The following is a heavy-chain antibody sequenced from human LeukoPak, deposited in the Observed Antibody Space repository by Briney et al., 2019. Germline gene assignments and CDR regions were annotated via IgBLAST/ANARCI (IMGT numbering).Heavy chain of an antibody. CDR2: ISSSGSTI. J-gene: IGHJ6*03. CDR3: AREWTNYYYYMDV. Sequence: GGSLRLSCAPSGFTFSDYYMNWIRQAPGKGLEWVSYISSSGSTIYYADSVKGRFTISRDNAKNSLYLQMNSLRAEDTAVYYCAREWTNYYYYMDVWGKGTTVTVSS. D-gene: IGHD3/OR15-3a*01. CDR1: GFTFSDYY. V-gene: IGHV3-11*01.